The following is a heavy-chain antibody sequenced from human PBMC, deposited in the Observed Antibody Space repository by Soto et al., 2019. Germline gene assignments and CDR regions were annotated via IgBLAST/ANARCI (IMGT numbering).Heavy chain of an antibody. D-gene: IGHD4-17*01. J-gene: IGHJ6*02. CDR3: ASNYGGYFYYAMDI. CDR1: WFTFSTFL. CDR2: INSDASHT. Sequence: AGGAPGPSRAAPWFTFSTFLVHWIRPVPGKGLEWVSRINSDASHTYYADSVKGRFTISRDNARNSLYLQMNSLRAEDTAVYYCASNYGGYFYYAMDIWGQGTTVTVSS. V-gene: IGHV3-74*01.